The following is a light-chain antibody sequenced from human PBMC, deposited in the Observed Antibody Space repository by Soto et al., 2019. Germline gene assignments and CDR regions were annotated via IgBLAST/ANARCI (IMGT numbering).Light chain of an antibody. V-gene: IGLV1-40*01. CDR1: SSNIGAGYD. CDR2: ANI. Sequence: HSVLTQPPSVSGAPGQRVTISCTGSSSNIGAGYDVHWYQQRPGTAPKLLISANINRPSGVPDRFSGSKSGTSASLAISGLRSEDEGDYYCVSWDDSLSGLVFGTGTKVTVL. J-gene: IGLJ1*01. CDR3: VSWDDSLSGLV.